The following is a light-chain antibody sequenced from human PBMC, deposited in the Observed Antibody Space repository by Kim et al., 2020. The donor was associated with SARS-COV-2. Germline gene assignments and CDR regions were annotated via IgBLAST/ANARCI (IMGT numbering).Light chain of an antibody. CDR3: QTWDSSSRHVV. CDR2: QDN. V-gene: IGLV3-1*01. Sequence: PGQTASITCSGEKLGDKYASWYQQKPGQSPVLVVYQDNKRPSGIPERFSGSNSGNTATLTISGTRAMDDADYYCQTWDSSSRHVVFGGGTQLTVL. CDR1: KLGDKY. J-gene: IGLJ2*01.